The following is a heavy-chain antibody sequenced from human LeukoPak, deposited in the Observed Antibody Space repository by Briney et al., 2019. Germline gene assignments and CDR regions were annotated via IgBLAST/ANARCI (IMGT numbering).Heavy chain of an antibody. CDR1: GFTVSSNY. D-gene: IGHD3-22*01. J-gene: IGHJ3*02. V-gene: IGHV3-66*01. CDR3: ASRITMIVVVTNDAFDI. CDR2: IYSGGST. Sequence: GGSPRLSCAASGFTVSSNYMSWVRQAPGKGLEWVSVIYSGGSTYYADSVKGRFTISRDNSKNTLYLQMNSLRAEDTAVYYCASRITMIVVVTNDAFDIWGQGTMVTVSS.